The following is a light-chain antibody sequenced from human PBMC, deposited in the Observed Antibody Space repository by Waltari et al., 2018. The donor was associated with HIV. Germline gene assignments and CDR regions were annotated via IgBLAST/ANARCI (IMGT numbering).Light chain of an antibody. CDR3: CSYAGSGTFVV. J-gene: IGLJ3*02. CDR2: DVN. Sequence: QSALTQPASVFGSPGQSITLSCSGTWSDIGSYDLVSWYQHFPGKAPKRILYDVNERPSWVSPRYSGSKSGNTASLVISGLQSEDEADYYCCSYAGSGTFVVFGGGTRLTV. CDR1: WSDIGSYDL. V-gene: IGLV2-23*02.